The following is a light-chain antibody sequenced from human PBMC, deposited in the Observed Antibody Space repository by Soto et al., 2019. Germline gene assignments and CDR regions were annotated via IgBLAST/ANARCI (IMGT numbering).Light chain of an antibody. CDR1: QSILYTYNNKNY. CDR2: WAS. V-gene: IGKV4-1*01. Sequence: DIVMTQSPDSLAVSLGERATINCKSSQSILYTYNNKNYLAWYQKRPGHPPKLLIYWASTRNSGVPDRFSGSGSGTDFTLTISSLQAEDVAIYYCQQYYGTPFTFGQGTNLEIK. CDR3: QQYYGTPFT. J-gene: IGKJ2*01.